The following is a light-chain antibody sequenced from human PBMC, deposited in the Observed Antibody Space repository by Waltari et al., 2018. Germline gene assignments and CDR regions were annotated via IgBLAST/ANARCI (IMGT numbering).Light chain of an antibody. V-gene: IGLV2-23*01. J-gene: IGLJ3*02. CDR2: DDN. CDR1: SSDVGNYNL. CDR3: CSHAGSYTWV. Sequence: QSALTQPASVSGSPGQSITISCTGTSSDVGNYNLVSWYQQYPGKAPKVMIYDDNRRPSEVSDRFSGAKSGNTASLTISGVQAEDEADYYCCSHAGSYTWVFGGGTKLTVL.